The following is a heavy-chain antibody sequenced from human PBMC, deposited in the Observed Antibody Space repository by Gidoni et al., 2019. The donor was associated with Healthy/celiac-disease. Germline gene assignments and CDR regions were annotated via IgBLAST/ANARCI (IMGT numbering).Heavy chain of an antibody. J-gene: IGHJ4*02. CDR2: IKSKTDGGTT. Sequence: EVQLVESGGGLVKPGGSLILSCEAFGFPFSNAWISWVRQAPGKGVEWVGRIKSKTDGGTTDYAAPVKGRFTISRDDSKNTLYLQMNSLKTEDTAVYYCTTSGPDYYDSSGYPFDYWGQGTLVTVSS. V-gene: IGHV3-15*01. D-gene: IGHD3-22*01. CDR1: GFPFSNAW. CDR3: TTSGPDYYDSSGYPFDY.